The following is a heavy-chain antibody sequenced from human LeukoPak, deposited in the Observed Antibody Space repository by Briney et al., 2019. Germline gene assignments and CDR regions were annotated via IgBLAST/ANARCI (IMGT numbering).Heavy chain of an antibody. CDR2: IYHTGST. Sequence: PSETLSLTCAVSGGSISTNNWWSWVRQPPGKGLEWIVEIYHTGSTNYSPSLRSRVTMSIDKSNNQFSLNLNSVTAADTAVYYCAKNGDYLWDCWGQGTLVTVSS. D-gene: IGHD3-16*01. V-gene: IGHV4-4*02. CDR1: GGSISTNNW. CDR3: AKNGDYLWDC. J-gene: IGHJ4*02.